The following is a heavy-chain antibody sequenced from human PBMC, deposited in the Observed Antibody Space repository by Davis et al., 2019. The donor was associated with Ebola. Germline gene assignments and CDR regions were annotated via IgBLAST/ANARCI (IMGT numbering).Heavy chain of an antibody. CDR1: GFTVSSNY. J-gene: IGHJ5*02. Sequence: GGSLRLSCAASGFTVSSNYMSWVRQAPGKGLEWVSVIYSGGSTYYADSVKGRFTISRDNSKNTLYLQMNSLRAEDTAVYYCARGLIGWLRFWGILWWGQGGWFDPWGQGTLVTVSS. CDR2: IYSGGST. CDR3: ARGLIGWLRFWGILWWGQGGWFDP. V-gene: IGHV3-53*01. D-gene: IGHD2-21*02.